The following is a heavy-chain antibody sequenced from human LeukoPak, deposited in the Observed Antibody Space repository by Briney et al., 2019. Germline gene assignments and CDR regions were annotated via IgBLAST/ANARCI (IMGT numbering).Heavy chain of an antibody. J-gene: IGHJ6*02. CDR2: INTNTGNP. V-gene: IGHV7-4-1*02. CDR1: GYTFTSYA. D-gene: IGHD3-3*01. CDR3: ARDLYPYYDFWSGYPPGRDYYYGMDV. Sequence: ASVTVSCTASGYTFTSYAMNWVRQAPGQGLEWMGWINTNTGNPTYAQGFTGRFVFSLDTSVSTAYLQISSLKAEDTAVYYCARDLYPYYDFWSGYPPGRDYYYGMDVWGQGTTVTVSS.